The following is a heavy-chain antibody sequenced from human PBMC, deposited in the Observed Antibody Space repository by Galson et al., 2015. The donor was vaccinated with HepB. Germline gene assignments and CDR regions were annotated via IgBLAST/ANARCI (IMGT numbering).Heavy chain of an antibody. CDR1: GFTYDDYG. J-gene: IGHJ3*02. D-gene: IGHD3-10*01. CDR2: INWNGEKT. V-gene: IGHV3-20*04. Sequence: SLRLSCAAFGFTYDDYGMSWVRQVPGKGPAWASGINWNGEKTMYADSVKGRFTISRDNAKNSLYLQMDSLSVEDTALYYCARPLWVGQLLYGFDMWGQGTMVIVSS. CDR3: ARPLWVGQLLYGFDM.